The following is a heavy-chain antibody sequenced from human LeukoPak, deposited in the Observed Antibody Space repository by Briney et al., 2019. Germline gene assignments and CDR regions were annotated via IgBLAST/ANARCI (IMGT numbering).Heavy chain of an antibody. CDR3: ARAPIAAAGNDY. Sequence: SETLSLTCTVSGYSISSGYYWGWIRQPPGKGLEWIGSIYHSGSTYYNPSLKSRVTISVDTSKNQFSLKLSSVTAADTAVYYCARAPIAAAGNDYWGQGTLVTVSS. V-gene: IGHV4-38-2*02. J-gene: IGHJ4*02. CDR1: GYSISSGYY. D-gene: IGHD6-13*01. CDR2: IYHSGST.